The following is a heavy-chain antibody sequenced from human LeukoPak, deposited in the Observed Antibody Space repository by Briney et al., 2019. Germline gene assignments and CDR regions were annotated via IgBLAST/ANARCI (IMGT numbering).Heavy chain of an antibody. J-gene: IGHJ4*02. D-gene: IGHD6-19*01. Sequence: KPGESLKISCKGSGYSFTSYWIGWVHQMPGKGLEWMGIIYPGDSDTRYSPSFQGQVTISADKSISTAYLQWSSLKASDTAMYYCARSVGAAISVAGLYFDYWGQGTLVTVSS. CDR3: ARSVGAAISVAGLYFDY. CDR1: GYSFTSYW. V-gene: IGHV5-51*07. CDR2: IYPGDSDT.